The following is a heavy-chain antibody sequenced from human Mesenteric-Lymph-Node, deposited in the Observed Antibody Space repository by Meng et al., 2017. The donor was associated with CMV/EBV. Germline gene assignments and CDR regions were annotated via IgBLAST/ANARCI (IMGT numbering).Heavy chain of an antibody. V-gene: IGHV3-15*01. CDR3: ITGGVFFGSYYGPTGGAFDI. J-gene: IGHJ3*02. CDR2: IKSKSDDGTT. D-gene: IGHD1-26*01. CDR1: GFTFSNAW. Sequence: GESLKISCAASGFTFSNAWMSWVRQAPGKGLEWVGRIKSKSDDGTTDYAAPVKGRFTISRDDSKNTLYLQMNSLKTEDTAVYYCITGGVFFGSYYGPTGGAFDIWGQGTMVTVSS.